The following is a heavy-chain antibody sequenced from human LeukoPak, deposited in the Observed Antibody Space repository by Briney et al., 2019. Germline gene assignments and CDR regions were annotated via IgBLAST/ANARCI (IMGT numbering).Heavy chain of an antibody. Sequence: GGSLRLSCAASGFTFSSYAMSWVRQAPGKGLEWVASIREDGSEKTSVDSVKGRFTISRDNAKNSLYLQMDSLRAEDTAVYYCARGPTNGQAFDYWGQGTLVSVSS. D-gene: IGHD2-8*01. J-gene: IGHJ4*02. V-gene: IGHV3-7*01. CDR1: GFTFSSYA. CDR3: ARGPTNGQAFDY. CDR2: IREDGSEK.